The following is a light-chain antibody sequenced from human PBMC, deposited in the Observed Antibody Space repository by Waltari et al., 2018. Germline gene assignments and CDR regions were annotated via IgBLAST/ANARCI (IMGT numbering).Light chain of an antibody. CDR2: GAS. V-gene: IGKV3-20*01. Sequence: VLTQSPGTLSLSPGERATLSCRASQSVGRSLAWYQKNPGQAPRLLIYGASSRATGIPDRFSGSGSGTDFSLTISRLEPEDFAVYFCQHYVRLPATFGQGTKVAI. J-gene: IGKJ1*01. CDR3: QHYVRLPAT. CDR1: QSVGRS.